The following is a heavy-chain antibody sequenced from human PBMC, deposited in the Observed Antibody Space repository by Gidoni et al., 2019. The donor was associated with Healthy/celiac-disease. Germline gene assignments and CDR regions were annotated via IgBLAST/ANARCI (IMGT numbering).Heavy chain of an antibody. CDR2: IIPIFGTA. CDR1: GGTFSRYA. Sequence: QVQLVQSGAEVTKPGSSVKVSCKASGGTFSRYAISWVRQAPGQGLEWMGGIIPIFGTANYAQKFQGRVTITADKSTSTAYMELSSLRSEDTAVYYCARDTAMVRGGYYGMDVWGQGTTVTVSS. D-gene: IGHD5-18*01. V-gene: IGHV1-69*06. CDR3: ARDTAMVRGGYYGMDV. J-gene: IGHJ6*02.